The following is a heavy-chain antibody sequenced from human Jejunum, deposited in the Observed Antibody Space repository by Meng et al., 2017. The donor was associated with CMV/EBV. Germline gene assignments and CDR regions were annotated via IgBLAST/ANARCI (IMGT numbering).Heavy chain of an antibody. D-gene: IGHD4-11*01. V-gene: IGHV2-26*01. CDR3: AHITHYTITTYNGMDV. CDR2: IFSNDEK. J-gene: IGHJ6*02. CDR1: SLHNDKMC. Sequence: SLHNDKMCVSWIRQAPGKALEWLAHIFSNDEKSYSTSLRSRLTISQDTSRSQVVLTMTNVDPVDTATYYCAHITHYTITTYNGMDVWGQGTTVTVSS.